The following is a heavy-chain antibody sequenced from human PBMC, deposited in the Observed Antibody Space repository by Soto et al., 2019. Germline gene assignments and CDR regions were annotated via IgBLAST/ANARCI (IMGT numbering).Heavy chain of an antibody. CDR1: GSTFSNAW. D-gene: IGHD6-19*01. CDR2: IRSKTDGGTT. J-gene: IGHJ4*02. V-gene: IGHV3-15*01. CDR3: RTQWLD. Sequence: EVQLVESGGGLVKPGGSLRLSCAASGSTFSNAWMSWVRQAPGERLEWVGRIRSKTDGGTTDYAAPVKGRFIISRDDSKKTVSLQMNSLKTEDSAVYYCRTQWLDWGQGTLVTVSS.